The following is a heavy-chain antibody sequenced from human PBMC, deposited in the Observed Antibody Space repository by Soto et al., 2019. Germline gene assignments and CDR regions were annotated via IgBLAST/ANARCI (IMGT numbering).Heavy chain of an antibody. CDR2: INSANGNT. J-gene: IGHJ5*02. CDR1: GYTFTSYG. D-gene: IGHD6-13*01. V-gene: IGHV1-8*02. CDR3: ARERSAAGTGWFDP. Sequence: ASVKVSCKASGYTFTSYGISWVRQAPGQRLEWMGWINSANGNTKYSQKFQGRVTMTRNTSISTAYMELSSLRYEDTAVYYCARERSAAGTGWFDPWGQGTLVTVSS.